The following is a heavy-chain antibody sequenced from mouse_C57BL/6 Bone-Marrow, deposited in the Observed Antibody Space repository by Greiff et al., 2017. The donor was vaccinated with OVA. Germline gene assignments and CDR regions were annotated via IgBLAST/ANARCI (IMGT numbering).Heavy chain of an antibody. CDR1: GYTFTDYE. CDR3: TRGYSNYYAMDD. V-gene: IGHV1-15*01. Sequence: VQLQQSGAELVRPGASVTLSCKASGYTFTDYEMHWVKQTPVHGLEWIGAIDPDTGGSASTQQFKGKALLTAAKSSSPAYMELRSLTSEDSAVYYCTRGYSNYYAMDDWGQGTSVTGSS. D-gene: IGHD2-5*01. CDR2: IDPDTGGS. J-gene: IGHJ4*01.